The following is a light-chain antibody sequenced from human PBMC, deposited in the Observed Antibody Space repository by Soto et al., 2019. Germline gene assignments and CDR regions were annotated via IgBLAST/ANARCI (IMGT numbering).Light chain of an antibody. Sequence: DIQMTQSPSTLSASVGDRVTITCRASQTISSWLAWYQQKPGKAPKLLIYKASGLESGVPSRFGGSGSGTDFTLTISGLQPDDFATYYCQQYSSYPYTFGQGTKLEIK. CDR2: KAS. J-gene: IGKJ2*01. V-gene: IGKV1-5*03. CDR1: QTISSW. CDR3: QQYSSYPYT.